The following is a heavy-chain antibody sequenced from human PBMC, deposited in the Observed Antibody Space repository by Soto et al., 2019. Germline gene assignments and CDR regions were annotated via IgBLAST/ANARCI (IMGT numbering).Heavy chain of an antibody. Sequence: SETLSLTCAVSGGSISSSNWWSWVRQPPGKGLEWIGEIYHSGSTNYNPSLKSRVTISVDKSKNQFSLKLSSVTAADTAVYYCARAHPPSYYYDSSGPNLFAPCGQGTLVTVSS. CDR1: GGSISSSNW. D-gene: IGHD3-22*01. J-gene: IGHJ5*02. V-gene: IGHV4-4*02. CDR3: ARAHPPSYYYDSSGPNLFAP. CDR2: IYHSGST.